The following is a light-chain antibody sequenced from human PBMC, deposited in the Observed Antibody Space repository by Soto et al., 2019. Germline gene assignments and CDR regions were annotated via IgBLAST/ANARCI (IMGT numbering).Light chain of an antibody. J-gene: IGKJ4*01. Sequence: EIVLTQSPATLSLSPGDRASLSCRASQSVSSYLAWYQQKPGQAPRLLIYGASIRATGIPARFSGSGSGTDFTLTISSLEPEDFAVYYCQQRSNWPPLTFGGGTKVEIK. V-gene: IGKV3-11*01. CDR2: GAS. CDR3: QQRSNWPPLT. CDR1: QSVSSY.